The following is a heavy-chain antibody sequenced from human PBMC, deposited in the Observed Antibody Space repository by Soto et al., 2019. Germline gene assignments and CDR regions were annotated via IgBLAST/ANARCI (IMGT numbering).Heavy chain of an antibody. Sequence: LPLTCPVSDDSVTSGDYYWSWIRQPPGKGLEWIGYIYYSGNTNYSPSLKSRVAISLDTSHNQFSLKLSSVTAADTAVYFCARIPLYTYMTYWFDPCCPGTLFTV. D-gene: IGHD2-2*02. CDR2: IYYSGNT. CDR1: DDSVTSGDYY. J-gene: IGHJ5*01. V-gene: IGHV4-61*08. CDR3: ARIPLYTYMTYWFDP.